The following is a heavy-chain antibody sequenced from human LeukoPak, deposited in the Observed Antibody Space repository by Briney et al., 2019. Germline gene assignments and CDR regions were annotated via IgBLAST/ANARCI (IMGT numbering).Heavy chain of an antibody. CDR2: IYTSGST. V-gene: IGHV4-61*02. CDR1: GGSISSGSYY. J-gene: IGHJ5*02. D-gene: IGHD2-2*01. CDR3: ARVVVPAAPADWFDP. Sequence: SETLPLTCTVSGGSISSGSYYWSWIRQPAGKGLGWIGRIYTSGSTNYNPSLKSRVTISVDTSKNQFSLKLSSVTAADTAVYYCARVVVPAAPADWFDPWGQGTLVTVSS.